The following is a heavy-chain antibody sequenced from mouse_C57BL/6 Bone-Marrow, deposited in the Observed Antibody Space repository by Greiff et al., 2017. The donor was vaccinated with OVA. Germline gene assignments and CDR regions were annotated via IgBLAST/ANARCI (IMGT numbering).Heavy chain of an antibody. J-gene: IGHJ1*03. D-gene: IGHD1-1*01. V-gene: IGHV5-16*01. CDR3: ARDPTVVPYWYFDV. Sequence: DVMLVESEGGLVQPGSSMKLSCTASGFTFSDYYMAWVRQVPEKGLEWVANINYDGSSTYYLDSLKSRFIISRDNAKNILYLQMSSLKSEDTATYYCARDPTVVPYWYFDVWGTGTTVTVSS. CDR1: GFTFSDYY. CDR2: INYDGSST.